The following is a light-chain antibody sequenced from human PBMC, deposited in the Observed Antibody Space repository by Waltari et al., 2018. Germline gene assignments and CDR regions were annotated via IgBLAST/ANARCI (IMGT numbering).Light chain of an antibody. Sequence: EIVLTQSPGTLSLSPGERATLSCRASQSVSKYLAWYQQKPGQAPRLLIYDASTRAPGIPEWFSAAGWGTDFRISISRQEHDDFAVYCCQKCETLPATFGQGTKVQMK. J-gene: IGKJ1*01. CDR1: QSVSKY. V-gene: IGKV3-20*01. CDR2: DAS. CDR3: QKCETLPAT.